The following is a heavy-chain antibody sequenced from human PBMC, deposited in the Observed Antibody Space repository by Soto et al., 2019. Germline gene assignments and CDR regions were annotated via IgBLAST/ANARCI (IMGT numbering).Heavy chain of an antibody. J-gene: IGHJ4*02. V-gene: IGHV3-23*01. Sequence: LILSCAAAGFTFSSYAISWVRQAPVKGLEWVSAISGSGGSTYYADSVKGRFTISRDNSKNTLYLQMNSLRAEDTAVYYCAKTDYYGSGSYYMYYWGQGTLVTVSS. CDR1: GFTFSSYA. D-gene: IGHD3-10*01. CDR2: ISGSGGST. CDR3: AKTDYYGSGSYYMYY.